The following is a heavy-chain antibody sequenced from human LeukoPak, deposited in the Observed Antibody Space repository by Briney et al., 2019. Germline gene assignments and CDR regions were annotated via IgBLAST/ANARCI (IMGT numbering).Heavy chain of an antibody. D-gene: IGHD6-13*01. V-gene: IGHV1-18*01. J-gene: IGHJ4*02. CDR3: ARDLDLYSSSSGY. Sequence: GASVKVSCKASGYTFTSYGIMWVRQAPGQGLEWRGWISAYNGNTNYAQKLQGRVTMTTDTSTSTAYMELRSPRSDDTAVYYCARDLDLYSSSSGYWGQGTLVTVSS. CDR2: ISAYNGNT. CDR1: GYTFTSYG.